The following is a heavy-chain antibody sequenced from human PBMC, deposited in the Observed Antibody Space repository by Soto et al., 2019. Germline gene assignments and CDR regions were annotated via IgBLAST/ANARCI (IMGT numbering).Heavy chain of an antibody. CDR2: IIPIVETP. J-gene: IGHJ5*02. D-gene: IGHD3-22*01. CDR3: ARLSRPNYYDTSGFFKDNWFDP. Sequence: SVKVSCKASGGTFNSYDINWVRQAPGQGLEWMGGIIPIVETPKYAQKFQGRVTITADESTNTVYMELSSLRSEDTAMYYCARLSRPNYYDTSGFFKDNWFDPWGQGTLVTV. CDR1: GGTFNSYD. V-gene: IGHV1-69*13.